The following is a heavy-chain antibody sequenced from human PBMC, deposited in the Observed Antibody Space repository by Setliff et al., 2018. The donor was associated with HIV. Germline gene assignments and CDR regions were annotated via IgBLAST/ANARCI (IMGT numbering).Heavy chain of an antibody. CDR3: AREDALTQQFDS. J-gene: IGHJ4*02. D-gene: IGHD6-13*01. V-gene: IGHV4-4*08. Sequence: PSETLSLTCSVSGASISAYHWSWVRQPPGKGLEWIGHIYTSGNTNYNPSLKSRVTISIDTSKNQFSLKLTSVTAADTAVYSCAREDALTQQFDSWGQGTLVTVSS. CDR1: GASISAYH. CDR2: IYTSGNT.